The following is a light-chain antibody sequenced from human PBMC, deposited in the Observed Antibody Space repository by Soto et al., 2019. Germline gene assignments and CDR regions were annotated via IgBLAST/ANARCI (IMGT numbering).Light chain of an antibody. Sequence: DIQLTQSPSFLSASVEDRVTITCRASQGISSYLAWYQQKPGKAPKLLIYAASTLQSGVPSRFSGSGSGTEFTLTISSLQPEDFATYYCQHLNSYPSITFGQGTRLEIK. V-gene: IGKV1-9*01. CDR2: AAS. CDR3: QHLNSYPSIT. J-gene: IGKJ5*01. CDR1: QGISSY.